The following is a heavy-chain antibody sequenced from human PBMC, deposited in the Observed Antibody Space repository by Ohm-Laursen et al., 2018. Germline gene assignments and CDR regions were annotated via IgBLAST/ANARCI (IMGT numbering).Heavy chain of an antibody. CDR3: ARDVENYFDY. Sequence: SPRLSCAASGFIFSSYAMSWVRQAPGKGLEWVSTISGSGGTTYYADSVKGRFTISRDNAKNSLYLQLNSLRAEDTAVYYCARDVENYFDYWGQGTLVTVSS. V-gene: IGHV3-23*01. CDR1: GFIFSSYA. J-gene: IGHJ4*02. CDR2: ISGSGGTT.